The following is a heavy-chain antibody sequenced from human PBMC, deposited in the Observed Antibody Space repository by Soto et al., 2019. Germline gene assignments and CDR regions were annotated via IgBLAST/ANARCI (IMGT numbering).Heavy chain of an antibody. Sequence: GGSLRLSCAASGFTFSSYGMHWVRQAPGKGLEWVAVISYDGSNKYYADSVKGRFTISRDNSKNSLYLQMNSLRDEDTAVYYCARVGPIPLMPYFDYWGQGTLVTVSS. CDR2: ISYDGSNK. CDR3: ARVGPIPLMPYFDY. D-gene: IGHD2-8*01. CDR1: GFTFSSYG. V-gene: IGHV3-30*03. J-gene: IGHJ4*02.